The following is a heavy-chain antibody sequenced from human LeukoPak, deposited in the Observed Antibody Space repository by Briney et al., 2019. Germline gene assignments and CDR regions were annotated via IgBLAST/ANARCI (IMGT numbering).Heavy chain of an antibody. Sequence: GGSLRLSCAASGFTFSSYGMHWVRQAPGKGLEWVAVIWYDGSNKYYADSVKGRFTISRDNSKNTLYLQMNSLRAEDTAVYYCAREGRGDYYGSGSYFDCWGQGTLVTVSS. J-gene: IGHJ4*02. D-gene: IGHD3-10*01. CDR3: AREGRGDYYGSGSYFDC. CDR1: GFTFSSYG. CDR2: IWYDGSNK. V-gene: IGHV3-33*01.